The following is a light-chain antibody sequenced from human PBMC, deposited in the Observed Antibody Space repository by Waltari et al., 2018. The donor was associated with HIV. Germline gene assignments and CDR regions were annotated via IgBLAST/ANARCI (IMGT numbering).Light chain of an antibody. CDR3: QVWDSSSDHWV. V-gene: IGLV3-21*04. CDR1: NIGSKS. Sequence: SYVLTQPPSVSVAPGKTARITCGGNNIGSKSVHWYQQKPGQAPVLVIYDDSDRPSGSPERVSGSKSGNTATLTISRVEAGDEADYYCQVWDSSSDHWVFGGGTKLTVL. CDR2: DDS. J-gene: IGLJ3*02.